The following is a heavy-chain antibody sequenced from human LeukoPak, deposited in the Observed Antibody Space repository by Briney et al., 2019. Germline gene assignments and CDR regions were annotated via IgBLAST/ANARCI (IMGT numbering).Heavy chain of an antibody. CDR3: ARVVGAKWRAFDY. D-gene: IGHD1-26*01. Sequence: GGSLRLSCAASGFTVSSYGMHWVRQAPGKGLEWVAVISYDGSNKYYADSVKGRFTISRDNSKNTLYLQMNSLRAEDTAVYYCARVVGAKWRAFDYWGQGTLVTVSS. CDR2: ISYDGSNK. V-gene: IGHV3-30*03. CDR1: GFTVSSYG. J-gene: IGHJ4*02.